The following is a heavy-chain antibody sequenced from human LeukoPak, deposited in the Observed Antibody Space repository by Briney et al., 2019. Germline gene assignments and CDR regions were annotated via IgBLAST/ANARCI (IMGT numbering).Heavy chain of an antibody. CDR3: AREILRVTTDY. CDR1: GFTFSSYS. Sequence: GGSLTLSCAASGFTFSSYSMNWVRQAPGKGLEWVSSISSSSSYIYYADSVKGRFTISRDNAKNSLYLQMNSLRAEDTAVYYCAREILRVTTDYWGQGTLVTVSS. D-gene: IGHD4-17*01. CDR2: ISSSSSYI. J-gene: IGHJ4*02. V-gene: IGHV3-21*01.